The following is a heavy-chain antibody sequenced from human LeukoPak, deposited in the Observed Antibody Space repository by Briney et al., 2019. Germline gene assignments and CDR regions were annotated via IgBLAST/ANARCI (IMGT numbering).Heavy chain of an antibody. V-gene: IGHV1-24*01. CDR2: FDPEDGET. D-gene: IGHD4-17*01. CDR1: GYTLTELS. CDR3: AKALDYGDYVDFRVFDY. J-gene: IGHJ4*02. Sequence: GASVKVSCKVSGYTLTELSMHWVRQAPGKGLEWMGGFDPEDGETIYAQKFQGRVTMTEDTSTDTAYMELSSLRSEDTAVYYCAKALDYGDYVDFRVFDYWGQGTLVTVSS.